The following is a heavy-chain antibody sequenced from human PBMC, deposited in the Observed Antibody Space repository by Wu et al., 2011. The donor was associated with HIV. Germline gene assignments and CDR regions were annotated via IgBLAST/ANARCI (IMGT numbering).Heavy chain of an antibody. CDR1: GYTFTGYY. D-gene: IGHD6-13*01. V-gene: IGHV1-2*02. CDR2: INPNSGGT. Sequence: QVQLVQSGAEVKKPGASVKVSCKASGYTFTGYYMHWVRQAPGQGLEWMGWINPNSGGTNYAQKFQGRVTMTRDTSISTAYMELSRLRSDDTAVYYCARDPRYSSSWGWYFDLWGRGTLVTVSS. CDR3: ARDPRYSSSWGWYFDL. J-gene: IGHJ2*01.